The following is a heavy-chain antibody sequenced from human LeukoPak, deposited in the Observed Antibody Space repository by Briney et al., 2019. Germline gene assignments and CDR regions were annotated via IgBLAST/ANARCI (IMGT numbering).Heavy chain of an antibody. CDR1: GYTFTSYG. V-gene: IGHV1-18*01. CDR3: ARVAYDSSGYLDAFDI. CDR2: ISAYNDNT. J-gene: IGHJ3*02. D-gene: IGHD3-22*01. Sequence: ASVKVSCKASGYTFTSYGISWVRQAPGQGLEWMGWISAYNDNTNYAQKLQGRVTMTTDTSTSTAYMELRSLRSDDTAVYYCARVAYDSSGYLDAFDIWGQGTMVTVSS.